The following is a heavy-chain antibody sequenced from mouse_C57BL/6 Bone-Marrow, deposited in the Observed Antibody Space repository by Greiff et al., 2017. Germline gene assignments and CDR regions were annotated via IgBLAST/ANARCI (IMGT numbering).Heavy chain of an antibody. CDR2: IDPSDSYT. D-gene: IGHD1-1*01. J-gene: IGHJ2*01. CDR1: GYTFTSYW. Sequence: QVQLQQPGAELVKPGASVKLSCKASGYTFTSYWMQWVKQRPGQGLEWIGDIDPSDSYTNYNQKFKGKATLTVDTSSSTAYMQLSSLTSEDSAVYYCARSCITTVVATDYWGQGTTLTVSS. CDR3: ARSCITTVVATDY. V-gene: IGHV1-50*01.